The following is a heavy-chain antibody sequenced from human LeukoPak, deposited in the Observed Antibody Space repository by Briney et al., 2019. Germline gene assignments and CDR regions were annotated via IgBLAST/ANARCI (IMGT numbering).Heavy chain of an antibody. J-gene: IGHJ2*01. D-gene: IGHD6-19*01. Sequence: GGSLRLSCAASGVTFSSYAMSWVRQAPGKGLEWGSAISGSGGSTYYADSVKGRFTISRDNSKNTLYLQMNSLRAEDTAVYYCAKALRVGAVDNWYFDLWGRGTLVTVSS. CDR1: GVTFSSYA. CDR2: ISGSGGST. V-gene: IGHV3-23*01. CDR3: AKALRVGAVDNWYFDL.